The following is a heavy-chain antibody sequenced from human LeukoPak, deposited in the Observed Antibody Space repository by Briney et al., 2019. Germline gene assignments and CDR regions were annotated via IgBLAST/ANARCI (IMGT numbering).Heavy chain of an antibody. CDR1: GYTLTGYY. Sequence: GASVKVSCKASGYTLTGYYMHWVRQAPGQGLEWMGWINPNSGGTNYAQKFQGRVTMTRDTSISTAYMELSRLKSDDTAVYYCARESEGGHIDYWGQGTLVTVSS. J-gene: IGHJ4*02. CDR2: INPNSGGT. D-gene: IGHD1-26*01. V-gene: IGHV1-2*02. CDR3: ARESEGGHIDY.